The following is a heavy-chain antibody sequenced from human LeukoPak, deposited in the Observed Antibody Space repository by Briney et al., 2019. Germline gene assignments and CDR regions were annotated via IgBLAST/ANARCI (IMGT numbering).Heavy chain of an antibody. Sequence: ASVKVSCKASGGTFSSYAISWVRQAPGQGLEWMGGIIPIFGTANYAQKFQGRVTITADESTSTAYMELSSLRFEDTAVYYCARGGVPGVAAASFDYWGQGTLVTVSS. D-gene: IGHD2-15*01. V-gene: IGHV1-69*13. CDR2: IIPIFGTA. CDR3: ARGGVPGVAAASFDY. J-gene: IGHJ4*02. CDR1: GGTFSSYA.